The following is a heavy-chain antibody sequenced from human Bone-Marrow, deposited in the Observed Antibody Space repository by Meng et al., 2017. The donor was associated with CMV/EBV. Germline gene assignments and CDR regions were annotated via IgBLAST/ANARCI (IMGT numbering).Heavy chain of an antibody. J-gene: IGHJ6*02. CDR3: ARGGWDYDFWSGYHGGMDV. V-gene: IGHV3-48*04. Sequence: GESLKISCAGSGFTVSSDYMNWVRQAPGKGLEWVSYISSSSSTIYYADSVKGRFTISRDNAKNSLYLQMNSLRAEDTAVYYCARGGWDYDFWSGYHGGMDVWGQGTTVTVSS. D-gene: IGHD3-3*01. CDR2: ISSSSSTI. CDR1: GFTVSSDY.